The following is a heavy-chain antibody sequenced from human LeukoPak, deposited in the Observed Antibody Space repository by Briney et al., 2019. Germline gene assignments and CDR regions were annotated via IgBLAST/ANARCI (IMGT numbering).Heavy chain of an antibody. CDR3: ARTDETAPAEDFQH. Sequence: GGSLRLSCAASGSTFGTYAMSWVRQAPGKGLEWASAISGSGGKTYYTDSVKGRFTISRDNSKNTLYLQMNSLRAEDTAVHYCARTDETAPAEDFQHWGQGTLVTVSS. J-gene: IGHJ1*01. CDR2: ISGSGGKT. V-gene: IGHV3-23*01. D-gene: IGHD2-21*02. CDR1: GSTFGTYA.